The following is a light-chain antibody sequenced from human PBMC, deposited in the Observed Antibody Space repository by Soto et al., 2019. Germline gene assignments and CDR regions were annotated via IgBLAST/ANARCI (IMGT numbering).Light chain of an antibody. CDR2: KTS. J-gene: IGKJ4*01. V-gene: IGKV1-5*03. CDR3: QQYNSNPLT. Sequence: DIQMTQSHSTLSASVGDRVTITCRASQSFSSWLAWYQQKPGKAPKLLIYKTSTLESGVPSRFSGSGSGTEFTLTISSLQHNDFATYYCQQYNSNPLTFGGGTKVEIK. CDR1: QSFSSW.